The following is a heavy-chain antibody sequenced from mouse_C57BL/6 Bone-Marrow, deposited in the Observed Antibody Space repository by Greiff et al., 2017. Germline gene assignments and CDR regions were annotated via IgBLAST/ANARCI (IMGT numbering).Heavy chain of an antibody. CDR1: GFNIKDYY. J-gene: IGHJ1*03. Sequence: EVQLQESGAELVKPGASVKLSCTASGFNIKDYYMHWVKQRTEQGLEWIGRIDPEDGETKYAPKFQGKATITADPSSNTAYLQLSNLTSEDTAVYYCAYQLWSRWYFDVWGTGTTVTVSS. D-gene: IGHD1-1*02. V-gene: IGHV14-2*01. CDR2: IDPEDGET. CDR3: AYQLWSRWYFDV.